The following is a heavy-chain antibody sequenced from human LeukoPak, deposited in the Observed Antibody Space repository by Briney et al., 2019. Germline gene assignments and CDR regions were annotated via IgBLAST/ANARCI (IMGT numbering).Heavy chain of an antibody. CDR3: ARENSGSYREFDY. CDR1: GVSISSLY. Sequence: SETLSLTRTVSGVSISSLYWSWIRQPAGKGLEWIGRIYTSGSTNYNASLKSRVSMSVDTSKNQFSLKLSSVTAADTAVFYCARENSGSYREFDYWGQGTLVTVSS. V-gene: IGHV4-4*07. D-gene: IGHD1-26*01. J-gene: IGHJ4*02. CDR2: IYTSGST.